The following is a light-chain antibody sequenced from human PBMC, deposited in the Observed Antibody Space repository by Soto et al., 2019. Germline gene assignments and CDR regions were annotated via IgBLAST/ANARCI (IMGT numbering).Light chain of an antibody. J-gene: IGKJ3*01. Sequence: DIVMTQSPDSLAVSLGERATINCKSSQSVLYSSNNKNYLAWYQRKPGQPPKLLIYWASTRESGVPDRFSGSGSGTDFTLTISSLQAEDVAVYYCQQYYGTRVTFGPGTKVDIK. CDR1: QSVLYSSNNKNY. CDR2: WAS. V-gene: IGKV4-1*01. CDR3: QQYYGTRVT.